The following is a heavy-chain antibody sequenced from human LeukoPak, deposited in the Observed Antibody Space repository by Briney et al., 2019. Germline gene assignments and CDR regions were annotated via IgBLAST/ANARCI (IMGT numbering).Heavy chain of an antibody. V-gene: IGHV4-39*07. J-gene: IGHJ4*02. D-gene: IGHD3-22*01. Sequence: SETLSLTCTVSGGSISSSSYYWGWIRQPPGKGLEWIGSIYYSGSTYYNPSLKSRVTISVDTSKNQISLKLNSVTAADTAVYYCGRDSRGPDYWGQGTLVTVSS. CDR2: IYYSGST. CDR3: GRDSRGPDY. CDR1: GGSISSSSYY.